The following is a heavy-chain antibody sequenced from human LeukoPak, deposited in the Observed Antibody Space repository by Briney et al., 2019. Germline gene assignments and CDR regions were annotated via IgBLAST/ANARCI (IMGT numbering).Heavy chain of an antibody. V-gene: IGHV3-11*01. CDR3: ARVVVTAMSFDY. D-gene: IGHD2-21*02. CDR1: GFTFSDYY. Sequence: PGGSLRLSCAASGFTFSDYYMSGIRDAPGEGLEWVSYIISSGSTIYYADSVKSRFTISRDTAKISLYLHMNSLRAEDTAVYYGARVVVTAMSFDYWGQGPLVTVSS. CDR2: IISSGSTI. J-gene: IGHJ4*02.